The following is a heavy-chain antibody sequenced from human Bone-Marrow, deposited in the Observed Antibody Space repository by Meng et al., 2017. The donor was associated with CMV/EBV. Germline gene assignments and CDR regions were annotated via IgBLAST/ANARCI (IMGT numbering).Heavy chain of an antibody. J-gene: IGHJ4*02. Sequence: SETLSLTCTVSGGDVSSPSHYWSWIRQPPGKGLEFLGYIYYTGTTNYNPSSRSRLTISIDTSENQFSLKLTSVTAADTAIYYCARVDCGNDSWYDDRGFLNYWGQGVVVTVSS. CDR1: GGDVSSPSHY. CDR3: ARVDCGNDSWYDDRGFLNY. CDR2: IYYTGTT. D-gene: IGHD2-21*01. V-gene: IGHV4-61*01.